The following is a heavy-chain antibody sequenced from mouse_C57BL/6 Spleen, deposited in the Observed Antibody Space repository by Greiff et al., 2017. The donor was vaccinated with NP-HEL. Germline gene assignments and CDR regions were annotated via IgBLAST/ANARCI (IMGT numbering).Heavy chain of an antibody. Sequence: VQLQQPGAELVKPGASVKLSCTASGYTFTSYWMHWVKQRPGQGLEWIGEINPNSGGTNYNEKFKDKATLTADQSSTPAYMQLSSLTSEDSAVYYCARDYGYGCGYWGQGTTLTVSS. CDR3: ARDYGYGCGY. J-gene: IGHJ2*01. D-gene: IGHD2-2*01. CDR1: GYTFTSYW. CDR2: INPNSGGT. V-gene: IGHV1-64*01.